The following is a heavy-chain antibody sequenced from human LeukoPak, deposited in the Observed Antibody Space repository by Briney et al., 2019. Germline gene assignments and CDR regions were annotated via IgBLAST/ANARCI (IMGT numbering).Heavy chain of an antibody. Sequence: SETLSLTCTVSGGSISSSSYYWGWIRQPPGKGLEWIGSIYYSGSTYFNPSLKSRVTISVDTSKNQFSLKRSSVTAADTAVYYCARWIQLPVAVTHTYYFDYWGQGTLVTVSS. CDR3: ARWIQLPVAVTHTYYFDY. CDR1: GGSISSSSYY. V-gene: IGHV4-39*07. J-gene: IGHJ4*02. CDR2: IYYSGST. D-gene: IGHD5-18*01.